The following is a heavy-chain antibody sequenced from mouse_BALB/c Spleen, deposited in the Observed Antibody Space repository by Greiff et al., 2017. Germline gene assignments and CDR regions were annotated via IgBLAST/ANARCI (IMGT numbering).Heavy chain of an antibody. CDR3: ARGKPRGFAY. Sequence: VQLQQSGPELVKPGASVKISCKASGYTFTDYNMHWVKQSHGKSLEWIGYIYPYNGGTGYNQKFKSKATLTVDNSSSTAYMELRSLTSEDSAVYYCARGKPRGFAYWGQGTLVTVSA. CDR1: GYTFTDYN. J-gene: IGHJ3*01. D-gene: IGHD6-1*01. V-gene: IGHV1S29*02. CDR2: IYPYNGGT.